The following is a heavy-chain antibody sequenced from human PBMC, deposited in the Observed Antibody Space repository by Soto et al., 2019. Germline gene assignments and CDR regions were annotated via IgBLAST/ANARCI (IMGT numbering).Heavy chain of an antibody. CDR3: ARVERGTATPVVDAFDI. CDR2: MSHSGGT. D-gene: IGHD2-21*02. CDR1: GGSVSGANYY. J-gene: IGHJ3*02. V-gene: IGHV4-34*01. Sequence: QVQLQQWGAGLLKPSETLSLTCAVYGGSVSGANYYWSWIRQPPGKGLEWIGEMSHSGGTHFNPSLKRRVTISVDTSTNQFSLKMSSVTAADTALYYCARVERGTATPVVDAFDIWGPGTMVTVSS.